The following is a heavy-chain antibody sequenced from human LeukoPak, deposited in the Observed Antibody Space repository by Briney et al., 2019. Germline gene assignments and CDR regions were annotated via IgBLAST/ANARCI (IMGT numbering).Heavy chain of an antibody. CDR2: INTNTGDP. Sequence: ASVKVSCKASGYTFTNYAMNWVRQAPGQGLEWMGWINTNTGDPAYAQGFTGRFVFSLDTSVSTAYLQISSLKTEDTAVYYCARGNYYVDYWGQGTLVTVSS. CDR3: ARGNYYVDY. CDR1: GYTFTNYA. D-gene: IGHD3-10*01. J-gene: IGHJ4*02. V-gene: IGHV7-4-1*02.